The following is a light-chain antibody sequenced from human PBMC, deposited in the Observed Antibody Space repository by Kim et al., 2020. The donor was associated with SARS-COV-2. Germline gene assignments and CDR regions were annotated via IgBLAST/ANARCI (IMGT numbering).Light chain of an antibody. CDR3: SSYTSSSTYV. CDR1: SSDVGGYNY. CDR2: DVS. J-gene: IGLJ1*01. V-gene: IGLV2-14*03. Sequence: GLSITISCTRTSSDVGGYNYVSWYKQHPGKAPKLVIYDVSNRPSGVSNRFSGSKSGNTASLTISGLQAEDEADYYCSSYTSSSTYVFGTGTKVTVL.